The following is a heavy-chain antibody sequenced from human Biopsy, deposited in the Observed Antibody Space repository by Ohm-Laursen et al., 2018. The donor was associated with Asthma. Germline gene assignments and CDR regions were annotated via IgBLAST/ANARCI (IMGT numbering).Heavy chain of an antibody. CDR1: GDAFATYT. CDR3: SRAVTILQEWSGGMDV. V-gene: IGHV1-69*10. J-gene: IGHJ6*02. Sequence: GASVKVSCKASGDAFATYTYNWVRQAPGQGLEWLGGLSPMLGRPNYAERFQGRVTITADRSTSTAHMELSSLTIEDTAVYYCSRAVTILQEWSGGMDVRGQGTTVTVSS. CDR2: LSPMLGRP. D-gene: IGHD3-3*01.